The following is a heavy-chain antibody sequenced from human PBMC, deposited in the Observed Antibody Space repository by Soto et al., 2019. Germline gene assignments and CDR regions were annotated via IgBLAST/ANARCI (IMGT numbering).Heavy chain of an antibody. CDR3: ARYNYGRPNWFDP. CDR1: GGSMSGYY. CDR2: IYFTGNT. V-gene: IGHV4-59*13. Sequence: QVQLQESGPGLVKPSETLSLLCAVSGGSMSGYYWSWVRQPPGKRLEWIGHIYFTGNTNYNPSLKSRVTISIDTSKNQFSLNLTSVTAADTAVYLCARYNYGRPNWFDPWGQGTLVAVSS. D-gene: IGHD1-20*01. J-gene: IGHJ5*02.